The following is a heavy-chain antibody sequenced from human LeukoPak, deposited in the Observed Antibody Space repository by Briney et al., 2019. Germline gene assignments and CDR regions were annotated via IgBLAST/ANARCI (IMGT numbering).Heavy chain of an antibody. CDR2: IYHSGST. J-gene: IGHJ3*02. CDR1: GGSISSSSYY. D-gene: IGHD3-22*01. CDR3: ASPPTYYYDSSGPTHAFDI. Sequence: SETLSLTCTVSGGSISSSSYYWGWIRQPPGKGLEWIGSIYHSGSTYYNPSLKSRVTISVDTSKNQFSLKLSSVTAADTAVYYCASPPTYYYDSSGPTHAFDIWGQGTMVTVSS. V-gene: IGHV4-39*07.